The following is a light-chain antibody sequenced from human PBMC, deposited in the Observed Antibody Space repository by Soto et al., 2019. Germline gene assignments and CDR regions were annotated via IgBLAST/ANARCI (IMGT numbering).Light chain of an antibody. J-gene: IGKJ2*01. CDR3: QQYNSYPYT. CDR2: KAS. Sequence: DIQMTQSASTLSASVGDRVTITCRASQSISSWLAWYQQKPGKAPKLLIYKASSLESGVPSRFSGSGSGTEFTLTISSLQPDDFATYYCQQYNSYPYTFGQGTKVDTK. V-gene: IGKV1-5*03. CDR1: QSISSW.